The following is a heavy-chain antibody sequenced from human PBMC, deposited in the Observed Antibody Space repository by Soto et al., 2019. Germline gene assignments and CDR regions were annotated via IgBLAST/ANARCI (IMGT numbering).Heavy chain of an antibody. D-gene: IGHD3-22*01. V-gene: IGHV4-59*01. Sequence: QVQLQESGPGLVKPSETLSLTCTVSGGSISSYYWSWIRQPPGKGLAWIGYIYYSGSTNYNPSLKSRVTISVDTSKNQFSLKLSSVTAADTAVYYCAREYYYDSSGRGYFDLWGRGTLVTVSS. J-gene: IGHJ2*01. CDR1: GGSISSYY. CDR3: AREYYYDSSGRGYFDL. CDR2: IYYSGST.